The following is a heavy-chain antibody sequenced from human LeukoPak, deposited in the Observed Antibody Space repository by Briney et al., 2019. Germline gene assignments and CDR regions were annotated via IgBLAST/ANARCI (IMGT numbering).Heavy chain of an antibody. J-gene: IGHJ4*02. CDR1: GGTFSSYA. CDR2: IIPILGIA. V-gene: IGHV1-69*04. D-gene: IGHD3-22*01. Sequence: SVKVSCKASGGTFSSYAISWVRQAPGQGLEWMGRIIPILGIANYAQKFQGRVTITADKSTSTAYMELSSLRSEDTAVYYCARGPSGSHPGDYWGQGTLVTVSS. CDR3: ARGPSGSHPGDY.